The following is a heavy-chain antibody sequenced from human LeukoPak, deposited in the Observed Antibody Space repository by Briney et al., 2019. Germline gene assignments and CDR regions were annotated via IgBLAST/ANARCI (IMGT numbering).Heavy chain of an antibody. CDR1: GGSISSYY. Sequence: SETLSLTCTVSGGSISSYYWSWIRQPPGKGLKWIGYIYYSGSTNYNPSLKSRVTISVDTSKYQFSLKLSSVTAADTAVYYCARVAGFLDYWGQGTLVTVSS. D-gene: IGHD6-19*01. V-gene: IGHV4-59*01. CDR2: IYYSGST. J-gene: IGHJ4*02. CDR3: ARVAGFLDY.